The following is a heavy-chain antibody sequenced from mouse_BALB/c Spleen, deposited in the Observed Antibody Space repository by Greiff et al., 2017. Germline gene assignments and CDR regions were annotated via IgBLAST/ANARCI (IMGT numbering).Heavy chain of an antibody. CDR1: GFTFSSFG. CDR2: ISSGSSTI. V-gene: IGHV5-17*02. D-gene: IGHD4-1*01. Sequence: EVNVVESGGGLVQPGGSRKLSCAASGFTFSSFGMHWVRQAPEKGLEWVAYISSGSSTIYYADTVKGRFTISRDNPKNTLFLQMTSLRSEDTAMYYCARGGLGRAWFAYWGQGTLVTVSA. CDR3: ARGGLGRAWFAY. J-gene: IGHJ3*01.